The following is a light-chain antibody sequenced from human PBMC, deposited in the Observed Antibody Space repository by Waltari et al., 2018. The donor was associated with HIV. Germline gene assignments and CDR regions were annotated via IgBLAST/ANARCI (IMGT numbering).Light chain of an antibody. Sequence: QSALTQPASVSGSPGQSITISCTGTSRDLGGYNYVSWYQQHPGKAPKLMIYDVSNRPSGVSNRFSGSKSGNTASLTISGLQAEDEADYYCSSYTSSSTLHWVFGGGTKLTVL. CDR3: SSYTSSSTLHWV. CDR2: DVS. J-gene: IGLJ3*02. CDR1: SRDLGGYNY. V-gene: IGLV2-14*03.